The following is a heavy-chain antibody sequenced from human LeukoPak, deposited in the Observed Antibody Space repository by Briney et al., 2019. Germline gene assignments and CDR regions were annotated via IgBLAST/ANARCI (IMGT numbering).Heavy chain of an antibody. D-gene: IGHD3-16*01. CDR3: ARDPFGKGEAFDI. CDR1: GFTFSSYV. CDR2: ISYDGSNK. Sequence: PGGSLRLSCAASGFTFSSYVMHWVRQAPGKGLEWVAVISYDGSNKYYADSVKGRFTISRDNSKNTLYLQMNSLRAEDTAVYYCARDPFGKGEAFDIWGQGTMVTVSS. V-gene: IGHV3-30-3*01. J-gene: IGHJ3*02.